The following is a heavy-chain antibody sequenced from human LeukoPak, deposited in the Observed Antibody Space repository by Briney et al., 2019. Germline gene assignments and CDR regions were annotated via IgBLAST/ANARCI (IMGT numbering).Heavy chain of an antibody. CDR3: ARVAVADTFFYFDY. D-gene: IGHD6-19*01. CDR2: INWNGGST. J-gene: IGHJ4*02. CDR1: GFTFDDYG. Sequence: GGSLRLSCAASGFTFDDYGMSWVRQAPGKGLEWVSGINWNGGSTGYADSVKGRFTISRDNAKNSLYLQMNSLRAEDTALYYCARVAVADTFFYFDYWGQGTLVTVSS. V-gene: IGHV3-20*04.